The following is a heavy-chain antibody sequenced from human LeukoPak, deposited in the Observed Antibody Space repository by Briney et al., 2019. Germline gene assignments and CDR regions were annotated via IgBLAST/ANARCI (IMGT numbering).Heavy chain of an antibody. V-gene: IGHV3-23*01. CDR3: AKGPAVVNPESGYFDL. D-gene: IGHD3-22*01. CDR1: GFTFSSYA. J-gene: IGHJ2*01. CDR2: ISGSGGST. Sequence: GGSLRLSCAASGFTFSSYAMSWVRQAPGKGLEWVSAISGSGGSTYYADSVKGRFTISRDNSKNTLYLQMNSLRAEDTAVYYCAKGPAVVNPESGYFDLWGRGTLVTVSS.